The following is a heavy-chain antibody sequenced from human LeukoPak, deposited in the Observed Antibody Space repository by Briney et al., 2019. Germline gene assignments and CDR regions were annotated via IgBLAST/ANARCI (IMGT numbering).Heavy chain of an antibody. V-gene: IGHV4-30-4*01. D-gene: IGHD3-10*01. CDR2: IYYSGST. CDR3: ARVTGGSGSYYSPLHYYFDY. CDR1: GGSISSGDYY. J-gene: IGHJ4*02. Sequence: SQTLSLTCTVSGGSISSGDYYWSWIRQPPGKGLEWIGYIYYSGSTYYNPSLKSRVTISVDTSKNQFSLKLSSVTAADTAVYYCARVTGGSGSYYSPLHYYFDYWGQGTLVTVSS.